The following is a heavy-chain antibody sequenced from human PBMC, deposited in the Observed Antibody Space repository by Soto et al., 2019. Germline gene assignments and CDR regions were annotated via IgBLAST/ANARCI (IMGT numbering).Heavy chain of an antibody. CDR1: GGTFSSYG. D-gene: IGHD6-6*01. J-gene: IGHJ4*02. CDR3: ARGDDIVARRGDYFDC. V-gene: IGHV1-69*01. Sequence: QVQLVQSGAEVRKPGSSVKVSCKASGGTFSSYGINWVRQAPGQGLEWMGGIIPMFGTTNYAQKFQGRVTITADESTSKAYMELNSLRFEDTAVYYCARGDDIVARRGDYFDCWGQGALVTVSS. CDR2: IIPMFGTT.